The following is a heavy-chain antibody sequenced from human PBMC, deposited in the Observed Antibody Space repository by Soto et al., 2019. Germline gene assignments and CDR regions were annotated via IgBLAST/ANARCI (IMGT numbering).Heavy chain of an antibody. J-gene: IGHJ5*02. CDR2: IYYSGST. V-gene: IGHV4-59*01. CDR3: ARLLFGAANWFDP. Sequence: PSETLSLTCTVSGCSISSYYWSWIRQPPGKGLEWIGYIYYSGSTNYNPSLKSRVTISVDTSKNQFSLKLSSVTAADTAVYYCARLLFGAANWFDPWGQGTLVTVSS. D-gene: IGHD3-10*01. CDR1: GCSISSYY.